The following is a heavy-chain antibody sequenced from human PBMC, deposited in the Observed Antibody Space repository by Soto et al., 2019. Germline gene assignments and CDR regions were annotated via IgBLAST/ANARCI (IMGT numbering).Heavy chain of an antibody. D-gene: IGHD6-6*01. J-gene: IGHJ4*02. CDR3: AREKLYSTSSIDF. CDR1: GFSFSSHS. V-gene: IGHV3-21*06. CDR2: ISKNIIYT. Sequence: PGGSLRLSCAAYGFSFSSHSMHWVRQAPGKGLEWVSFISKNIIYTPHADSVKGRFTISRDNAKNSLYLQMHSLRIEDTAVYYCAREKLYSTSSIDFWGQGTLVTVSS.